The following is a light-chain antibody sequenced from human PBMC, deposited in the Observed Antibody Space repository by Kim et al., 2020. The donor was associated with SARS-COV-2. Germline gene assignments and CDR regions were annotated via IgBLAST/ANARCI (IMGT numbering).Light chain of an antibody. CDR2: GAS. CDR3: QQYGSSGLT. CDR1: QSVSSSY. J-gene: IGKJ4*01. V-gene: IGKV3-20*01. Sequence: EIVLTQSPGTLSLSPGERATLSCRASQSVSSSYLAWYQQKPGQAPRLLIYGASSRATCIPDRFSGSGSGTDFTLTISRLEPEDFAVYYCQQYGSSGLTFGGGTKVDIK.